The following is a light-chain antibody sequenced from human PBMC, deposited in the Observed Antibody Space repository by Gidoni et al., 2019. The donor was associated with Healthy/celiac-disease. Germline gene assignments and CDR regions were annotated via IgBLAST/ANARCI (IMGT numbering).Light chain of an antibody. CDR2: DVS. CDR3: SSYTSSSTLEVV. J-gene: IGLJ2*01. V-gene: IGLV2-14*03. CDR1: SSDVGGYNY. Sequence: QSALTQPASVSGSLGQTITITCTGTSSDVGGYNYVSWYQQQPGKAPKLLIYDVSNRPSGVSTRFSGSKSGNTASLTISGLQAEDEADYYCSSYTSSSTLEVVFGGGTKLTVL.